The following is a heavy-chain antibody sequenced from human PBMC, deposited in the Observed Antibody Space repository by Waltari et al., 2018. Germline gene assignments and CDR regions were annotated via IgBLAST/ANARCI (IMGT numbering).Heavy chain of an antibody. CDR1: GYTFTSYD. D-gene: IGHD4-17*01. J-gene: IGHJ6*02. V-gene: IGHV1-8*01. CDR3: ATTVTTYYYYYGMDV. CDR2: MNPNSGNT. Sequence: QVQLVQSGAEVKKPGASVKVSCKASGYTFTSYDINWVRQATGQGLEWMGWMNPNSGNTGYAQKFQGRVTMTRNTSISTAYMELSSLRSDDTAVYYCATTVTTYYYYYGMDVWGQGTTVTVSS.